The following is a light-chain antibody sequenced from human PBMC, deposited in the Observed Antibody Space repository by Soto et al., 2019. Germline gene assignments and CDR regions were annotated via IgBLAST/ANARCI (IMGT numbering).Light chain of an antibody. CDR2: GAS. CDR3: QQYNNWPQT. J-gene: IGKJ1*01. CDR1: QSVATN. Sequence: EAGLTQSPATLSVSAGERATLSCRASQSVATNLAWYQQRTGQAPRLLIYGASKRAIGLPARFSGSGYGTEFNLTITSLQSEDFAVYYCQQYNNWPQTFGQGTKVDIK. V-gene: IGKV3-15*01.